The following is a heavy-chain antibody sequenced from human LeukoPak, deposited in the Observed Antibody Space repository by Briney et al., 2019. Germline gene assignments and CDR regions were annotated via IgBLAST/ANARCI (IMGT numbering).Heavy chain of an antibody. Sequence: PSETLSLTCTVSGGSISSYCWSWIRQPPGKGLEWIGYIYYSGSTNYNPSLKSRVTISVGTSKNQFSLKLSSVTAADTAVYYCASSIAAAGGYFDYWGQGTLVTVSS. V-gene: IGHV4-59*01. CDR3: ASSIAAAGGYFDY. D-gene: IGHD6-13*01. CDR1: GGSISSYC. J-gene: IGHJ4*02. CDR2: IYYSGST.